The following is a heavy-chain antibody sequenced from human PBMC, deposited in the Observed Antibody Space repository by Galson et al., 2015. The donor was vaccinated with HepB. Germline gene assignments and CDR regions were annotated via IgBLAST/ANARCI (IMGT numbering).Heavy chain of an antibody. CDR3: VKEGSWFGGDWFDP. J-gene: IGHJ5*02. CDR2: INGRGSTR. V-gene: IGHV3-23*01. D-gene: IGHD3-16*01. CDR1: GFIFRHHA. Sequence: SLRLSCAGSGFIFRHHAMAWIRQAPGQGLEWVSGINGRGSTRSYSDAVKGRFSISRGNSKDTVFLQMDNLRAEDTAVYYCVKEGSWFGGDWFDPWGQGALVTVS.